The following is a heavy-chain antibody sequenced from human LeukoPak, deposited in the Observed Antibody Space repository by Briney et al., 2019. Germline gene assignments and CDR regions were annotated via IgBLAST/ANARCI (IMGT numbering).Heavy chain of an antibody. Sequence: GGSLRLPCAASGFTFSSYSMNWVRQAPGKGLEWVSSISSSSSYIYYADSVKGRFTISRDNAKNSLYLQMNSLRAEDTAVYYCAKNSDYGSGSYAYYYYYMDVWGKGTTVTVSS. V-gene: IGHV3-21*01. CDR3: AKNSDYGSGSYAYYYYYMDV. J-gene: IGHJ6*03. D-gene: IGHD3-10*01. CDR2: ISSSSSYI. CDR1: GFTFSSYS.